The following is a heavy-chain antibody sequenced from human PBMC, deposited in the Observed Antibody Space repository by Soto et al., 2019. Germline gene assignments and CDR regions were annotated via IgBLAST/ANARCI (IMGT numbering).Heavy chain of an antibody. V-gene: IGHV4-31*03. CDR1: GGSISSSGYY. Sequence: QVQLQESGPGLVKPSQTLSLTCTVSGGSISSSGYYWSWIRQHPGKGLEWIGYIYYSGSTYYNPCLKSRVTISVEPSKNQFSLKLSSVTAADTAVYYCARDRDGGTFDIWGQGTMVTVSS. CDR3: ARDRDGGTFDI. J-gene: IGHJ3*02. CDR2: IYYSGST. D-gene: IGHD1-26*01.